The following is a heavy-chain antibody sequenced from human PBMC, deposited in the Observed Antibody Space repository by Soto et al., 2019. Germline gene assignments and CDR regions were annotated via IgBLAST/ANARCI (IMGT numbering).Heavy chain of an antibody. CDR3: ASGGNYCSGGSCYSGWFDP. D-gene: IGHD2-15*01. CDR2: IYYSGST. V-gene: IGHV4-31*03. CDR1: GGSISSGGYY. Sequence: SETLSLTCTVSGGSISSGGYYWSWIRQHPGKGLEWIGYIYYSGSTYYNPSLKSRVTISVDTSKNQFSLKLSSVTAADTAVYYCASGGNYCSGGSCYSGWFDPWGQGTLVTVSS. J-gene: IGHJ5*02.